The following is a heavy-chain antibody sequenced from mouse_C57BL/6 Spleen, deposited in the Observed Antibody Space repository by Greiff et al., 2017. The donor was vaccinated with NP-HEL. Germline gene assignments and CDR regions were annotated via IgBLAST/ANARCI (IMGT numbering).Heavy chain of an antibody. CDR1: GYSITSGYY. J-gene: IGHJ2*01. Sequence: EVQLQQSGPGLVKPSQSLSLTCSVTGYSITSGYYWNWIRQFLGNKLEWMGYISYDGSNNYNPSLKNRISITRDTSKNQFFLKLNSVTTEDTATYYCARDDWDGFDYWGQGTTLTVSS. D-gene: IGHD4-1*01. CDR2: ISYDGSN. CDR3: ARDDWDGFDY. V-gene: IGHV3-6*01.